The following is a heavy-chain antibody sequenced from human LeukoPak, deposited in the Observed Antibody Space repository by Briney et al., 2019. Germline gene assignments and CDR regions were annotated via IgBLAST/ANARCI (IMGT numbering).Heavy chain of an antibody. CDR1: GGSISSYY. CDR2: IYTSGST. CDR3: ARDGRDYYDSSGYYLR. D-gene: IGHD3-22*01. Sequence: SETLSLTCTVSGGSISSYYWSWIRQPAGKGLEWIGRIYTSGSTNYNPSLKSRVTMSVDTSKNQFSLKLSSVTAADTAVYYCARDGRDYYDSSGYYLRWGQGTLVTVSS. J-gene: IGHJ4*02. V-gene: IGHV4-4*07.